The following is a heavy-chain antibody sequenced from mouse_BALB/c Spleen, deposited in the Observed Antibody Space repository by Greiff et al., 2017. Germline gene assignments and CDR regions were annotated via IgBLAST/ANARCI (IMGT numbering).Heavy chain of an antibody. CDR1: GYTFTSYW. J-gene: IGHJ4*01. Sequence: VKLMESGAELAKPGASVKMSCKASGYTFTSYWMHWVKQRPGQGLEWIGYINPSTGYTEYNQKFKDKATLTADKSSSTAYMQLSSLTSEDSAVYYCARSDYDYAMDYWGQGTSVTVSS. CDR3: ARSDYDYAMDY. V-gene: IGHV1-7*01. CDR2: INPSTGYT. D-gene: IGHD2-4*01.